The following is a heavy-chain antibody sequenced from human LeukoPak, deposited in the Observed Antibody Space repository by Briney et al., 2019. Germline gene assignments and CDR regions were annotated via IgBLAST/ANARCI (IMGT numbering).Heavy chain of an antibody. V-gene: IGHV4-31*03. CDR2: IYYSGST. Sequence: SETLSLTCTVSGGSISSGGYYWSWIRQHPGKGLEWIGYIYYSGSTYYNPSLKSRVTISVDTSKNQFSLKLSSVTAADTAVYYCARDRWDVRGAPLVKYYYYYYGMDVWGQGTTVTVSS. CDR3: ARDRWDVRGAPLVKYYYYYYGMDV. D-gene: IGHD3-10*02. CDR1: GGSISSGGYY. J-gene: IGHJ6*02.